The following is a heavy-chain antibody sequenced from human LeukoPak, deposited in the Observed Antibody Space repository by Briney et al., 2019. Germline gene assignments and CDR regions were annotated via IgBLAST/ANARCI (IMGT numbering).Heavy chain of an antibody. CDR2: IYHSGST. D-gene: IGHD1/OR15-1a*01. Sequence: SETLSLTCDVSGDSISSGYYWGWIRQPPGKGLEWIGTIYHSGSTYYNPSLKSRVTISADTSKNQLSLTLNSVTAADTAVYYCARNSTSWSFDLWGRGKLGTVSS. CDR3: ARNSTSWSFDL. CDR1: GDSISSGYY. J-gene: IGHJ2*01. V-gene: IGHV4-38-2*01.